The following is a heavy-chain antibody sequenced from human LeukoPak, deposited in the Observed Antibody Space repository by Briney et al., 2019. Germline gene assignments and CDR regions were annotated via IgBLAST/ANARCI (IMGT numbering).Heavy chain of an antibody. Sequence: GGSLRLSCAASGFTFSSYAMSWVRQAPGKGLEWVSAISGSGGSTYYADSVKGRFTISRDNSKNTLYLQMNSLRAEDTAVYYCAKDERDIVVVPFLVAAAGPGAFDIWGQGTMVTVSS. CDR2: ISGSGGST. CDR3: AKDERDIVVVPFLVAAAGPGAFDI. CDR1: GFTFSSYA. J-gene: IGHJ3*02. V-gene: IGHV3-23*01. D-gene: IGHD2-2*01.